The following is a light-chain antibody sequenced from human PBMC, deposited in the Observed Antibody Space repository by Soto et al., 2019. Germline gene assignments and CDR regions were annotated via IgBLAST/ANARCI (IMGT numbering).Light chain of an antibody. J-gene: IGKJ4*01. Sequence: PGERATLSCRASQSIRSGYLAWYQQKPGQAPRLLIYGTSSRATGIPDRFSGSGSGTDFTLTISRLEPEDFAVYYCQQYGTSPRTFGGGTKVESK. CDR1: QSIRSGY. V-gene: IGKV3-20*01. CDR2: GTS. CDR3: QQYGTSPRT.